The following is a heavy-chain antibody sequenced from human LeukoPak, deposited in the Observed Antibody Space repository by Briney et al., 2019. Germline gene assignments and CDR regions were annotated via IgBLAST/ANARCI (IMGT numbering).Heavy chain of an antibody. CDR2: FDPEDGET. D-gene: IGHD2-2*02. V-gene: IGHV1-24*01. Sequence: ASVKVSCKVSGYTLTELSMHWVRQAPGKGLEWMGGFDPEDGETIYAQKFQGRVTMTEDTSTDTAYMELSSLRSEDTAVYYCATNGRDIVVVPAAISPYNYYYYYYMDVWGKGTTVTVSS. CDR3: ATNGRDIVVVPAAISPYNYYYYYYMDV. CDR1: GYTLTELS. J-gene: IGHJ6*03.